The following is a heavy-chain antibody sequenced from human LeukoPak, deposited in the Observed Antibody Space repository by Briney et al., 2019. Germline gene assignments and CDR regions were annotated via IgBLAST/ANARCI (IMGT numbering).Heavy chain of an antibody. CDR3: AKGYCSGGSCPDY. CDR2: IRYDGSNK. Sequence: GGSLRLSCSASGFTFSSYGMHWVRQAPGKGLEWVAFIRYDGSNKYYADSVKGRFTISRDNSKNTLYLQMNSLRAEDTSVYYCAKGYCSGGSCPDYWGQGTLVTVSS. J-gene: IGHJ4*02. CDR1: GFTFSSYG. V-gene: IGHV3-30*02. D-gene: IGHD2-15*01.